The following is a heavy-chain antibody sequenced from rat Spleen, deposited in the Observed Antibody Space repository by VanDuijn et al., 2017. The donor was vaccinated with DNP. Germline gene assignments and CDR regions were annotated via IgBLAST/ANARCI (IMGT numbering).Heavy chain of an antibody. CDR2: ISPSGGST. CDR1: GITFSDHN. Sequence: EVQLVESGGGLVQPGRSRKLSCVVSGITFSDHNMAWVRQAPKKGLEWVASISPSGGSTYYRDSVKGRFTISRDNAKNTQYLQMDSLRSEDTATYYCARAMQQSPYWYFDFWGPGTMVTVSS. V-gene: IGHV5S13*01. J-gene: IGHJ1*01. D-gene: IGHD1-1*01. CDR3: ARAMQQSPYWYFDF.